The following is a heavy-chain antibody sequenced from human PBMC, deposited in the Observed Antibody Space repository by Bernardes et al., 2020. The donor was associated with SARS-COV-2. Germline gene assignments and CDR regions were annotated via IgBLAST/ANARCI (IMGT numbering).Heavy chain of an antibody. D-gene: IGHD3-10*01. CDR3: AAGWFGDNPAADY. V-gene: IGHV3-20*01. CDR1: GFTFDDYG. Sequence: GGSLRLSCAASGFTFDDYGMSWVRQAPGKGLEWVSGINWNGGSTGYADSVKGRFTISRDNAKNSLYLQMNSLRAEDTALYHCAAGWFGDNPAADYWGQGTLVTVSS. CDR2: INWNGGST. J-gene: IGHJ4*02.